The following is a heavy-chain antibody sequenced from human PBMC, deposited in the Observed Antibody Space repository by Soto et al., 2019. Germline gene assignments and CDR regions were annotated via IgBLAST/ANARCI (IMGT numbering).Heavy chain of an antibody. CDR2: INPQTGGT. J-gene: IGHJ6*02. CDR3: ARERYQVISDGMDV. CDR1: GYTFTGYY. V-gene: IGHV1-2*02. D-gene: IGHD2-2*01. Sequence: GASVKVSCKASGYTFTGYYIHWVREAPGQGLEWMGWINPQTGGTSYAQKFQGRVTLSRDTSINTAYLELNRLRFDDAAVYFCARERYQVISDGMDVWGQGTTVTVSS.